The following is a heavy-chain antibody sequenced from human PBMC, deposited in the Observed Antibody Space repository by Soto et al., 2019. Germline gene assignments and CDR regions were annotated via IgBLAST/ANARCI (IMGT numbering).Heavy chain of an antibody. CDR1: SGSISSSNW. V-gene: IGHV4-4*02. J-gene: IGHJ5*02. CDR3: ARGGQVPAAMHWWFDP. Sequence: NPSETLSLTCAVSSGSISSSNWWSWVRQPPGKGLEWIGEIYHSGSTNYNPSLKSRVTISVDKSKNQFSLKLSSVTAADTAVYYCARGGQVPAAMHWWFDPWGQGTLVTVSS. D-gene: IGHD2-2*01. CDR2: IYHSGST.